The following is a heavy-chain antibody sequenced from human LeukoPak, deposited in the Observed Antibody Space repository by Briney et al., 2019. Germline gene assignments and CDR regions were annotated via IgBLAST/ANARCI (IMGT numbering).Heavy chain of an antibody. J-gene: IGHJ6*03. V-gene: IGHV3-7*01. D-gene: IGHD2-2*01. CDR3: VRESRRYQLPGLNDYYYMDV. CDR1: GFTFSNYW. CDR2: IKQDGSEK. Sequence: GGSLRLSCAASGFTFSNYWMNWVRQAPGKGLEWVANIKQDGSEKYYVDSVKGRFTISRDIAKNSLYLQMNSLRAEDTAVYYCVRESRRYQLPGLNDYYYMDVWGKGATVTVSS.